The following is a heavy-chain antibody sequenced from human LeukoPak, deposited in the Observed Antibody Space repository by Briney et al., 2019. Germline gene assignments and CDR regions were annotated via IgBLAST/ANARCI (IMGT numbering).Heavy chain of an antibody. D-gene: IGHD5-12*01. Sequence: GGSLRLSCAASGFTFSSYAMSWVRQAPGKGLEWVSSISNSGGRTFYTDSVKGRFTISRDNSKITLYLQMNSLRAEDTAVYYCAKSYNGYESKPDYWGQGTVVTASS. J-gene: IGHJ4*02. CDR3: AKSYNGYESKPDY. V-gene: IGHV3-23*01. CDR1: GFTFSSYA. CDR2: ISNSGGRT.